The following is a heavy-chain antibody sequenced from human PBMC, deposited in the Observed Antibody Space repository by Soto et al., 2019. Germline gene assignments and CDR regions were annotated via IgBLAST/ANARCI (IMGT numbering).Heavy chain of an antibody. J-gene: IGHJ6*02. CDR2: IDPSDSYT. V-gene: IGHV5-10-1*01. Sequence: PGESLKISCKGSGYSFTSYWISWVRQMPGKGLEWMGRIDPSDSYTNYSPSFQGHVTISADKSISTAYLQWSSLKASDTAMYYCAGQYSSSSPSRGYYYYGMDVWGQGTTVTVSS. CDR3: AGQYSSSSPSRGYYYYGMDV. D-gene: IGHD6-6*01. CDR1: GYSFTSYW.